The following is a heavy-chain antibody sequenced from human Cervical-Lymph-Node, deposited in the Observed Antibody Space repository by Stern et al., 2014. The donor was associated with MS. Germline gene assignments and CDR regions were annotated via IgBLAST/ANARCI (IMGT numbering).Heavy chain of an antibody. J-gene: IGHJ2*01. V-gene: IGHV3-23*04. D-gene: IGHD6-19*01. CDR1: GFTFSSYA. CDR3: AKAVAGYWYFDL. Sequence: VQLVESGGGLVQPGGSLRLSCAASGFTFSSYAMSWVRQAPGKGLEWVSAVSGSSGSTYYADSVKGRFPISRDNSKNTLYLQMNSLRAEDTAVYYCAKAVAGYWYFDLWGRGTLVTVSS. CDR2: VSGSSGST.